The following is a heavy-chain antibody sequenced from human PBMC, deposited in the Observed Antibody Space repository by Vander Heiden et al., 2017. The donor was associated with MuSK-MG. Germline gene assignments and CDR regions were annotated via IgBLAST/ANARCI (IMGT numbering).Heavy chain of an antibody. CDR1: GFTFSSYA. V-gene: IGHV3-23*01. CDR3: AKVVCSGGSCYTEGGAFDI. CDR2: ISGSGGST. Sequence: EVQLLESGGGLVQPGGSLRLTCAVSGFTFSSYAMSWVRQAPGKGLEWVSAISGSGGSTYYADSVKGRFTISRDNSKNTLYLQMNSLRAEDTAVYYCAKVVCSGGSCYTEGGAFDIWGQGTMVTVSS. D-gene: IGHD2-15*01. J-gene: IGHJ3*02.